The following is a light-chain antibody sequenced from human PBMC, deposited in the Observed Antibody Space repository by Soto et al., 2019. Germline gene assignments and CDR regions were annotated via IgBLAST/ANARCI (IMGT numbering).Light chain of an antibody. CDR1: NIGSKN. J-gene: IGLJ2*01. Sequence: SSELTQPLSVSVALGRTARITCGGNNIGSKNVHWYQQKPGQAPVLVIYRDSNRPSGIPERFSGSNSGNTATLTISRAQAGDEADYYCQVWDSSTVVFGGGTKLTVL. CDR3: QVWDSSTVV. CDR2: RDS. V-gene: IGLV3-9*01.